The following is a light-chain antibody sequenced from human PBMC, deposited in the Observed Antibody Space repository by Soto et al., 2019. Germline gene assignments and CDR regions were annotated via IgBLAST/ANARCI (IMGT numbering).Light chain of an antibody. Sequence: DIQMTQSPSSLSASVGDRVTITCRASQSINSHLNWYQKKPGKPPKLLIHTTSSLRSGVPSRFSGSGTGTDFTLTISSLQPEDFATYYCQQCDSTPQTFGGGTKVEI. CDR3: QQCDSTPQT. CDR1: QSINSH. J-gene: IGKJ4*01. CDR2: TTS. V-gene: IGKV1-39*01.